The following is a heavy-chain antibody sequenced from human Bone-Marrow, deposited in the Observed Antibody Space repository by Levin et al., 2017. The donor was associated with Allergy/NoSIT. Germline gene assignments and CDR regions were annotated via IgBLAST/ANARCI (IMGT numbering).Heavy chain of an antibody. CDR1: GISFSSFE. Sequence: GESLKISCVASGISFSSFEMNWVRQAPGKGLEWVSYISSTGSTIHYADSVRGRFTISRDNAKNSLYLQMIRLSVEDTAVYYCARLWRGFSGAYWGQGTVVTVSS. V-gene: IGHV3-48*03. D-gene: IGHD2-21*01. CDR3: ARLWRGFSGAY. CDR2: ISSTGSTI. J-gene: IGHJ4*02.